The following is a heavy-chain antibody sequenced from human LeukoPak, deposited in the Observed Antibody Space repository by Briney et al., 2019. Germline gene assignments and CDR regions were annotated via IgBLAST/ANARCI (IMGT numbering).Heavy chain of an antibody. Sequence: SETLSLTCTVSGGSINSNSYYWAWVRQPPGKGLEWIGSIYYTGNTYYNPSIESRITMSVDSSKNQFSLKLNSVTAADTAVYYCAREGYSYGSDWAGVTYYYYMDVWGKGTTVTASS. V-gene: IGHV4-39*02. CDR1: GGSINSNSYY. CDR2: IYYTGNT. D-gene: IGHD5-18*01. CDR3: AREGYSYGSDWAGVTYYYYMDV. J-gene: IGHJ6*03.